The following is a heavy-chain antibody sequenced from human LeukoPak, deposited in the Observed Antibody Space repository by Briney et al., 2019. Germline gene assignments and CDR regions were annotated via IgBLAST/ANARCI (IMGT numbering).Heavy chain of an antibody. CDR3: ATVTSYRVDY. CDR2: INHDGRKK. CDR1: GFSFSTYW. J-gene: IGHJ4*02. Sequence: PGGSLRLSCGASGFSFSTYWMSWVRQAPGKGLEWVANINHDGRKKPYVDSVKGRFTISRDNAKNSLFLQMNSLRPEDTAVYYCATVTSYRVDYWGQGILVTVSS. V-gene: IGHV3-7*01. D-gene: IGHD1-1*01.